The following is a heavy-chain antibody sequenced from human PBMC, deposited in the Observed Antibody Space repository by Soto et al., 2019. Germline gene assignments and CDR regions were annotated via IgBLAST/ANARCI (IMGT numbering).Heavy chain of an antibody. J-gene: IGHJ4*02. CDR1: GFTFSSYA. Sequence: PGGSLRLSCAASGFTFSSYAMSWVRQAPGKGLEWVSAISGSGGSTYYADSVKGRFTISRNNSKNTLYLQMNSLRAEDTAVYYCAKDIDWGSITTFDYWGQGTLVTVSS. CDR2: ISGSGGST. V-gene: IGHV3-23*01. CDR3: AKDIDWGSITTFDY. D-gene: IGHD5-12*01.